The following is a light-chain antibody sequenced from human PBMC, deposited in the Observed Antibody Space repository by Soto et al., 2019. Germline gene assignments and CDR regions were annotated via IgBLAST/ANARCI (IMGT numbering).Light chain of an antibody. CDR2: GAS. CDR1: QSVTSNK. V-gene: IGKV3-20*01. J-gene: IGKJ1*01. Sequence: EIVLTQSPGTLSLSPGERATLSCRASQSVTSNKLAWYRQKPGQAPRLLIYGASNSGTGIPDSFSGSGSWTDLTLIISRLEPEGFAVYYCHQYGVSPKTFGQGTKVEIK. CDR3: HQYGVSPKT.